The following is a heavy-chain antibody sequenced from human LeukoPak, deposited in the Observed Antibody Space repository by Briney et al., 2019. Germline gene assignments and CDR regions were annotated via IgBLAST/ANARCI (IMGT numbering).Heavy chain of an antibody. Sequence: SETLSLTCTVSGGSISSYYWSWIRQPPGKGLEWIGSIYYSGNTYYSSSLKSRVTISVDTSKNQFSLRLSSVTAADTAMYYCARRRSRHYFDYWGQGTLVTVSS. CDR3: ARRRSRHYFDY. CDR2: IYYSGNT. J-gene: IGHJ4*02. D-gene: IGHD1-26*01. V-gene: IGHV4-59*05. CDR1: GGSISSYY.